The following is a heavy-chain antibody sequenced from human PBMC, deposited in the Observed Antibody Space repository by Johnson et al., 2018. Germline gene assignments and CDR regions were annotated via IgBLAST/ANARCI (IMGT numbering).Heavy chain of an antibody. CDR2: IRSKAKRYAP. CDR1: GFTFSGSA. J-gene: IGHJ6*02. CDR3: TRIAEWGAYYYYGMDV. V-gene: IGHV3-73*02. D-gene: IGHD6-13*01. Sequence: EVQLLETGGGLVQPGGSLKLSCAASGFTFSGSAMHWVRQASGKGLEWVGRIRSKAKRYAPEYAASVKGRLTISRDDSKNTAYLQMNSLKTEDTAVYYCTRIAEWGAYYYYGMDVWGQGTTVTVSS.